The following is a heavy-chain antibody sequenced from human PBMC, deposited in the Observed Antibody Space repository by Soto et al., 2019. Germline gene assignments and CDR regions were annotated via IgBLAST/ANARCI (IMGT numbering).Heavy chain of an antibody. V-gene: IGHV1-69*13. CDR1: GGTFSSYT. CDR2: IIPIFGTA. D-gene: IGHD3-22*01. Sequence: ASVKVSCKPSGGTFSSYTISWVRQAPGQGLEWMGGIIPIFGTANYAQKFQGRVTITADESTSTAYMELSSLRSEDTAVYYCARDLLNYYDSSGYYSFWGQGTLVTVSS. CDR3: ARDLLNYYDSSGYYSF. J-gene: IGHJ4*02.